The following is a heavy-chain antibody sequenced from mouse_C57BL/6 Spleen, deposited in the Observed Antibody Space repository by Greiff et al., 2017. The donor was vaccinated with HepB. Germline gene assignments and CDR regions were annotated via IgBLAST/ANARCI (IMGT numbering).Heavy chain of an antibody. V-gene: IGHV1-54*01. CDR1: GYAFTNYL. D-gene: IGHD1-1*01. CDR2: INPGSGGT. Sequence: QVQLQQSGAELVRPGTSVKVSCKASGYAFTNYLIEWVKQRPGQGLEWIGVINPGSGGTNYNEKFKGKATLTADKSSSTAYMQLSSLTSEDSTVYFCARWDLYGSSYFDYWGQGTTLTVSS. CDR3: ARWDLYGSSYFDY. J-gene: IGHJ2*01.